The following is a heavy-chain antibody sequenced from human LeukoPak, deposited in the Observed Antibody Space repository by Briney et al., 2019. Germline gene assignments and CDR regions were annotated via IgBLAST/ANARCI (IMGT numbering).Heavy chain of an antibody. CDR3: ARDPRGAAGTYGMDV. CDR1: GFTFSSYS. V-gene: IGHV3-21*01. Sequence: GGSLRLSCAASGFTFSSYSMNWVRQAPGKGLEWVSSISSSSNYVFYADSVKGRNTISRDNAKNSLYLQINSLRAEDTAVYYCARDPRGAAGTYGMDVWGQGTTVTVSS. CDR2: ISSSSNYV. D-gene: IGHD6-13*01. J-gene: IGHJ6*02.